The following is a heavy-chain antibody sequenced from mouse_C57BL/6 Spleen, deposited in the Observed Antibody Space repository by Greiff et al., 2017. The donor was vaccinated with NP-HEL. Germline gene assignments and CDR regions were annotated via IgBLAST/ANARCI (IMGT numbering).Heavy chain of an antibody. CDR3: AREGDDGYYGGTYYAMDY. J-gene: IGHJ4*01. D-gene: IGHD2-3*01. V-gene: IGHV5-4*01. CDR2: ISGGGSYT. CDR1: GFTFSSYA. Sequence: EVKVVESGGGLVKPGGSLKLSCAASGFTFSSYAMSWVRQTPEKRLEWVATISGGGSYTYYPDNVKGRFTISRDNAKNNLYLPMSHLKSEDTAMYYCAREGDDGYYGGTYYAMDYWGQGTSVTVSS.